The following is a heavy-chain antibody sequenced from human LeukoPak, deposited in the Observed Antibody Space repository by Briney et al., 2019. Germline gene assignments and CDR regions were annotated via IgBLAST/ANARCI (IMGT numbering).Heavy chain of an antibody. CDR3: AKGPASAIVGATTLDY. J-gene: IGHJ4*02. CDR2: SGSTGST. Sequence: PGGSLRLSCAASGFTFSNYAMNWVRQAPGKGLEWVSLSGSTGSTYYADSVKGRFSISRDNSKNTVYLQMNSLRVEDTAVYYCAKGPASAIVGATTLDYWGQGTLVTVSS. CDR1: GFTFSNYA. D-gene: IGHD1-26*01. V-gene: IGHV3-23*01.